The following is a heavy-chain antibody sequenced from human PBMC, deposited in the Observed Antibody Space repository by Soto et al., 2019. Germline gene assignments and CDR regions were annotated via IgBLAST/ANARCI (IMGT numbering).Heavy chain of an antibody. J-gene: IGHJ6*03. CDR1: GGSIGSGGYS. D-gene: IGHD2-15*01. CDR3: ARGGRNCSGGTCYAPYYMDV. V-gene: IGHV4-30-2*01. CDR2: IYHSGST. Sequence: PSETLSLTCAVSGGSIGSGGYSWSWIRQPPGKGLEWIGYIYHSGSTYYNPSLKSRVTISVDRSKNQFSLKLTSVTAADTAVYFCARGGRNCSGGTCYAPYYMDVWGKRTTVTVSS.